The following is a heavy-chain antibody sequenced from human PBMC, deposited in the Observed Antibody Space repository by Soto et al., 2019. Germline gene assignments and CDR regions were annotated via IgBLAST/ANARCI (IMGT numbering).Heavy chain of an antibody. V-gene: IGHV4-39*01. CDR3: ARRWYDYVWGSYREYYFDY. Sequence: QLQLQESGPGLVKPSETLSLTCTVSGGSISSSSYYWGWIRQPPGKGLVWIGSIYYSGRTNYNQSLKSRVTTAVDTSKNQFSLKLSSVTAEDTAVYYCARRWYDYVWGSYREYYFDYWGQGTLVTVSS. J-gene: IGHJ4*02. D-gene: IGHD3-16*02. CDR1: GGSISSSSYY. CDR2: IYYSGRT.